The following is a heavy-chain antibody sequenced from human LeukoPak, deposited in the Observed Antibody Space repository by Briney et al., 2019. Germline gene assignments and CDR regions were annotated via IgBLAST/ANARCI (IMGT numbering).Heavy chain of an antibody. V-gene: IGHV3-23*01. D-gene: IGHD6-19*01. CDR1: GFTFSSYA. CDR3: AKPHSSGWYYFDS. J-gene: IGHJ4*02. CDR2: ISGSGGST. Sequence: PGGSLRLSCAASGFTFSSYAMSWVRQAPGRGLEWVSAISGSGGSTYYADSVKGRLTISRDNSRNTLYLQINSLRAEDTAVYYCAKPHSSGWYYFDSWGLGTLVTVSS.